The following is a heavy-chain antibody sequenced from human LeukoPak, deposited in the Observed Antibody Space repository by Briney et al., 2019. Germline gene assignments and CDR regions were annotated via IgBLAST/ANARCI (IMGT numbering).Heavy chain of an antibody. V-gene: IGHV3-48*01. CDR1: GFTFSSYS. J-gene: IGHJ4*02. Sequence: GGSLRLSCAASGFTFSSYSMNWVRQAPGKGLEWVSYISSSSSTIYYADSVKGRFTISRDNAKNSLYLQMNSLRAEDTAVYYCAGDGWSTIFGVVITFDYWGQGTLVTVSS. D-gene: IGHD3-3*01. CDR3: AGDGWSTIFGVVITFDY. CDR2: ISSSSSTI.